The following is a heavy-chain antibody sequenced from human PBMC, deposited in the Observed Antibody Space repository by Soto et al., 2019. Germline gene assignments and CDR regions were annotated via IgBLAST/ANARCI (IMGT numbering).Heavy chain of an antibody. CDR1: GGTFSSYA. V-gene: IGHV1-69*13. Sequence: SVKVSCKASGGTFSSYAISWVRQAPGQGLEWTGGIIPIFGTANYAQKFQGRVTITADESTGTAYMELSSLRSEDTAVYYCARAARFYYFDYWGQGTLVTVSS. CDR3: ARAARFYYFDY. J-gene: IGHJ4*02. D-gene: IGHD6-6*01. CDR2: IIPIFGTA.